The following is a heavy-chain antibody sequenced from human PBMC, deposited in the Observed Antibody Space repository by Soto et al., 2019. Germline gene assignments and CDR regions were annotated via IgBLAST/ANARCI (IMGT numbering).Heavy chain of an antibody. V-gene: IGHV1-2*02. Sequence: GASVKVSCKASGYTFTGYYMHWVRQAPGQGLEWMGWINPNSGGTNYAQKFQGRVTMTRDTSISTAYMELSRLRSDDTAVYYCARDGTLRSCSGGSCYFTGFDIWGQGTMVTVS. CDR2: INPNSGGT. J-gene: IGHJ3*02. CDR1: GYTFTGYY. CDR3: ARDGTLRSCSGGSCYFTGFDI. D-gene: IGHD2-15*01.